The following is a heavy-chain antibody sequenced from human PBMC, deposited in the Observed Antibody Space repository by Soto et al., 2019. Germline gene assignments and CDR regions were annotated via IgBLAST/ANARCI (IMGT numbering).Heavy chain of an antibody. Sequence: LRLSCAASGFTLSSYSMNWVRQAPGKGLEWVSYISSSSSTIYYADSVKGRFTISRDNAKNSLYLQMNSLRDEDTAVYYCARESRFLEWLSLNWFDPWGQGTLVTAPQ. J-gene: IGHJ5*02. V-gene: IGHV3-48*02. CDR1: GFTLSSYS. CDR2: ISSSSSTI. CDR3: ARESRFLEWLSLNWFDP. D-gene: IGHD3-3*01.